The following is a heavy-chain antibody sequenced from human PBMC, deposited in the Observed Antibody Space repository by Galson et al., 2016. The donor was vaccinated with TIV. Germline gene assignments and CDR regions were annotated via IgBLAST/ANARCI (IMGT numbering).Heavy chain of an antibody. CDR3: ARARYGDYFDY. CDR2: IDPRSVAT. CDR1: GDTFTGYY. V-gene: IGHV1-2*02. J-gene: IGHJ4*02. D-gene: IGHD4-17*01. Sequence: SVKVSCKASGDTFTGYYVHWVRQAPGQGLEWMGWIDPRSVATNYARKFQGRVTMTRDTSIGTAYMELSRLKSDDTAVYYCARARYGDYFDYWGQGTLVTVSS.